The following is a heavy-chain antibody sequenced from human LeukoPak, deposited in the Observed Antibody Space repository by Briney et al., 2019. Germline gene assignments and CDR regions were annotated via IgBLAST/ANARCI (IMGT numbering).Heavy chain of an antibody. CDR3: ARVEYCTKGVCINFDL. D-gene: IGHD2-8*01. CDR2: IDPNSGGT. Sequence: GASVKLSCKASGYTFTGHYIHWLRQAPGQGLEWMGWIDPNSGGTKYAQKFQGRVTVTRDTSTSTDYMELSGLRADDTAAYYCARVEYCTKGVCINFDLWGQGTLVTVSS. V-gene: IGHV1-2*02. J-gene: IGHJ4*02. CDR1: GYTFTGHY.